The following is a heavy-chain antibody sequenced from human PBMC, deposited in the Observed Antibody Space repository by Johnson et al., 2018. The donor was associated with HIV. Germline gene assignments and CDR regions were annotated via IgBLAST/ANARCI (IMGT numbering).Heavy chain of an antibody. D-gene: IGHD3-10*01. CDR3: VRGTITVIRGIIALVL. CDR1: GFSFSDYY. Sequence: QVQLVESGGGLVKPGGSLRLSCAASGFSFSDYYLSWFRQAPGKGLEWVSYISSTATNIDYADSVKGRFTISRDTSENTLHLQMNSLRGEDTALYYCVRGTITVIRGIIALVLWGQGTMVTVSS. V-gene: IGHV3-11*01. J-gene: IGHJ3*01. CDR2: ISSTATNI.